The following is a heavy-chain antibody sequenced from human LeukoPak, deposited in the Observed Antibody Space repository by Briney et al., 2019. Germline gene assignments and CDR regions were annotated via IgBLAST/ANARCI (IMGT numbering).Heavy chain of an antibody. CDR2: IYHSGST. CDR3: ARDRDFWSGYYIDAFDI. Sequence: SETLSLTCTVSGYSISSGYYWGWIRQPPGKGLEWIGSIYHSGSTYYNPSLKSRVTISVDTSKNQFSLKLSSVTAADTAVYYCARDRDFWSGYYIDAFDIWGQGTMVTVSS. D-gene: IGHD3-3*01. V-gene: IGHV4-38-2*02. J-gene: IGHJ3*02. CDR1: GYSISSGYY.